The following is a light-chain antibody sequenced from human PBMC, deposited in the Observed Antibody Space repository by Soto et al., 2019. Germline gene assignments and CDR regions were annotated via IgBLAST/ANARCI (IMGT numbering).Light chain of an antibody. CDR2: DVY. V-gene: IGLV2-14*01. CDR3: TSYTSASTPYV. Sequence: QSALTQPASVSGSPGQSITISCVGTSSGVGRYTYVSWYQQYPGKAPKLIIYDVYNRPSGVSNRFSGSKSGNTASLTISGLQAEDEADYYCTSYTSASTPYVFGSGTKVTVL. CDR1: SSGVGRYTY. J-gene: IGLJ1*01.